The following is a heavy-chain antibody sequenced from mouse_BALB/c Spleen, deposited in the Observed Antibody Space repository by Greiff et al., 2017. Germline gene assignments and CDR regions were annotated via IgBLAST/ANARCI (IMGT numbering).Heavy chain of an antibody. CDR3: ARDSYYYGSSTRYFDV. CDR2: IWAGGST. D-gene: IGHD1-1*01. V-gene: IGHV2-9*02. CDR1: GFSLTSYG. Sequence: VKLLESGPGLVAPSQSLSITCTVSGFSLTSYGVHWVRQPPGKGLEWLGVIWAGGSTNYNSALMSRLSISKDNSKSQVFLKMNSLQTDDTAMYYCARDSYYYGSSTRYFDVWGAGTTVTVSS. J-gene: IGHJ1*01.